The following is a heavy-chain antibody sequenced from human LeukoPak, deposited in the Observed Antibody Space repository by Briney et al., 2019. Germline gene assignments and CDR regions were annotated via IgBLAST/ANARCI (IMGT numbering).Heavy chain of an antibody. CDR3: ARGSDSSSSSAVSY. Sequence: PGGSLRLSCAASGFTFSSYAMHWVRQAPGKGLEWVAAISYDGSNKYYADSVKGRFTISRDNSKNTLYLQMNSLRAEDTAVYYCARGSDSSSSSAVSYWGQGTLVTVSS. D-gene: IGHD6-6*01. CDR2: ISYDGSNK. CDR1: GFTFSSYA. V-gene: IGHV3-30-3*01. J-gene: IGHJ4*02.